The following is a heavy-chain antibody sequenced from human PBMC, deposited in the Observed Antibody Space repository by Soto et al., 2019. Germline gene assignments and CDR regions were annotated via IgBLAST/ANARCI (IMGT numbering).Heavy chain of an antibody. V-gene: IGHV1-69*06. CDR1: GGTFSSYA. J-gene: IGHJ6*02. Sequence: SVKVLCKASGGTFSSYAISWVRQAPGQGLEWMGGIIPIFGTANYAQKFQCRVTITADKSTSTAYMELSSLRSEDTAVYYCARGMATAWGYYYYGMDVWGQGTTVTVSS. CDR3: ARGMATAWGYYYYGMDV. CDR2: IIPIFGTA. D-gene: IGHD5-12*01.